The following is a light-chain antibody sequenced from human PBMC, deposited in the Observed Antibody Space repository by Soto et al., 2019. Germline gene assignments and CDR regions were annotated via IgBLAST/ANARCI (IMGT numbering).Light chain of an antibody. CDR2: EGS. J-gene: IGLJ2*01. CDR1: SSDVGSYNL. CDR3: CSYAGNVV. Sequence: QSVLTQPATVSGSPGQSITISCTGTSSDVGSYNLVSWYQQHPGKAPKLMIYEGSKRPSGASNRFSGSKSGNTASLTISGLQAEDEADYYCCSYAGNVVFGGGTKVTVL. V-gene: IGLV2-23*01.